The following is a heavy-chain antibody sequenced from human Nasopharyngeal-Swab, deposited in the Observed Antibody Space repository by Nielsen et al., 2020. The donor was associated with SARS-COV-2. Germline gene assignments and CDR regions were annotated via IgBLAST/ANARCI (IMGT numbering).Heavy chain of an antibody. CDR1: GYTFTSYY. CDR2: INTSGGST. J-gene: IGHJ3*02. D-gene: IGHD6-19*01. CDR3: ARAWLVIAFDI. V-gene: IGHV1-46*01. Sequence: ASVQVSCKASGYTFTSYYMHWVRQAPGQGLEWMGIINTSGGSTSYAQKFQGRVTMTRDTSTSTVYMELSSLRSEDTAVYYCARAWLVIAFDIWGQGTMVTVSS.